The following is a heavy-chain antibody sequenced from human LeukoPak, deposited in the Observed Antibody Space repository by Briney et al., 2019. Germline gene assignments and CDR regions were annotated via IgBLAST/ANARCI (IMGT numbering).Heavy chain of an antibody. D-gene: IGHD4-17*01. J-gene: IGHJ5*02. V-gene: IGHV3-21*01. Sequence: PGGSLRLSCAASGCTFSSYSMNWVRQAPGKGLEWVSSISSSRSYIYYADSVKGRFTISRDNAKNSLYLQMKSLRAEDTAVYYCARDADYGVYHWFDPWGQGTLVTVSS. CDR2: ISSSRSYI. CDR3: ARDADYGVYHWFDP. CDR1: GCTFSSYS.